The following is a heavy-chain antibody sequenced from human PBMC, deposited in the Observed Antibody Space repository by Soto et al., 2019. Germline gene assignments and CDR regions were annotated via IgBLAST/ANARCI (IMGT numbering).Heavy chain of an antibody. J-gene: IGHJ5*02. CDR1: GGSISSSSYY. Sequence: QLQLQESGPGLVKPSETLSLTCTVSGGSISSSSYYWGWIRQPPGKGLEWIGSIYYSGSTYYNPSLKSRVAISVDTSKNPFSLKLSSVTAAATAVYYWARRKNGYQHGFDPWGQGTLVTVCS. CDR2: IYYSGST. CDR3: ARRKNGYQHGFDP. V-gene: IGHV4-39*01. D-gene: IGHD2-2*01.